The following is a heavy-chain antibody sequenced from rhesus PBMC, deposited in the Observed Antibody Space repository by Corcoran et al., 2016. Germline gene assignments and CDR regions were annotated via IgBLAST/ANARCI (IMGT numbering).Heavy chain of an antibody. CDR2: INPSNGNK. CDR1: GYTFTSYS. CDR3: ARDHQRLVPLYNRFDV. V-gene: IGHV1-200*01. D-gene: IGHD6S26*01. J-gene: IGHJ5-1*01. Sequence: QVQLVQSGAAVKKPGASVKISCKASGYTFTSYSINWVIQAPEQGLEGMGWINPSNGNKGCAQKFQGRVTMTRDTSTSTAYMELSSLRSEDTAVYYCARDHQRLVPLYNRFDVWGPGVLVTVSS.